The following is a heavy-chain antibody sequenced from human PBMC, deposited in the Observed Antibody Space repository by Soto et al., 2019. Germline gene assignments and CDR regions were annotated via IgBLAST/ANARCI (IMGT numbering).Heavy chain of an antibody. Sequence: SVKVSCKASGYTFTSYGISWVRQAPGQGLEWMGWISAYNGNTNYAQKLQGRVTMTTDTSTSTAYMELRSLRSDDTAVYYCASTERVWDHSVYWGQGTLVTVSS. CDR1: GYTFTSYG. J-gene: IGHJ4*02. D-gene: IGHD1-26*01. CDR3: ASTERVWDHSVY. V-gene: IGHV1-18*01. CDR2: ISAYNGNT.